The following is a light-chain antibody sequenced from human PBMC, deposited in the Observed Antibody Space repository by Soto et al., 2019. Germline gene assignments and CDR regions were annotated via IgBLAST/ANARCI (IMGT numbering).Light chain of an antibody. CDR2: DVS. J-gene: IGKJ1*01. V-gene: IGKV1-5*01. Sequence: DIQMTQSPSTLSASVGDRVTITCRASESINSWLAWYQQKPGKAPKLLIYDVSSLESGVPSRFSGSGSGTEFTLTISSLQPDDFATYYCQKYTSYSRTFGQGTKVDIK. CDR3: QKYTSYSRT. CDR1: ESINSW.